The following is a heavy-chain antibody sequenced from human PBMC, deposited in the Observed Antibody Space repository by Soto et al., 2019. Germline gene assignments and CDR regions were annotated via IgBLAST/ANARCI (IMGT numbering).Heavy chain of an antibody. J-gene: IGHJ6*02. CDR2: INAGNGNT. CDR3: ARDSGGMDV. Sequence: ASVKVSCKASGGTFSSYTISWVRQAPGQRLEWMGWINAGNGNTKYSQKFQGRVIITRDTSASTAYMELRSLRSEDKAVYYCARDSGGMDVWGQGTTVTVSS. CDR1: GGTFSSYT. V-gene: IGHV1-3*01.